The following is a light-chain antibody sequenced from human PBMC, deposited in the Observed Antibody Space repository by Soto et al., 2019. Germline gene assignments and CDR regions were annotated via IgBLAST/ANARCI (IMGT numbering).Light chain of an antibody. CDR1: QSFSSRY. J-gene: IGKJ3*01. CDR3: HPYGSSPFT. Sequence: EIVLTQSPGTLSLSPGERATLSCRASQSFSSRYLAWYQQKPGQAPRLIIYGASSRATGITDRFSGSGSGTDFTLTISRREPEDFAVYYCHPYGSSPFTFGPGTKEDIK. V-gene: IGKV3-20*01. CDR2: GAS.